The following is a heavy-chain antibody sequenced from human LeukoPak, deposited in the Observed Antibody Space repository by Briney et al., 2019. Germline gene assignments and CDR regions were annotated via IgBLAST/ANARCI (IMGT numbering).Heavy chain of an antibody. CDR3: ATGHMRSRYETGFDP. V-gene: IGHV1-24*01. CDR1: GYTLTELS. J-gene: IGHJ5*02. D-gene: IGHD6-13*01. Sequence: GASVKVSCKVSGYTLTELSMHWVRQAPGKGLEWMGGFDPEDGETIYAQKFQGRVTMTEDTSTDTAYMELSSLRSEDTAVYYCATGHMRSRYETGFDPWGQGTLVTVSS. CDR2: FDPEDGET.